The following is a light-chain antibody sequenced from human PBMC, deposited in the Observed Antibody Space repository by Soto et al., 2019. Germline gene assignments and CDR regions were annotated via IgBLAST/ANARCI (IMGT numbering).Light chain of an antibody. CDR3: QQYDKWPPIT. V-gene: IGKV3-15*01. Sequence: EVVMTQSPATLSVSPGETVTVSCKASQTISGKLAWYQQKPGQTPRLLIYATSTRPTGIPARFTGGGSGTEFTLTITRLQSEDFAVYYCQQYDKWPPITFGGGTKVEIK. CDR1: QTISGK. J-gene: IGKJ4*01. CDR2: ATS.